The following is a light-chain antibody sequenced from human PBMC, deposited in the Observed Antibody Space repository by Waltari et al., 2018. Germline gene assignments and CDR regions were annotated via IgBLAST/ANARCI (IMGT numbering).Light chain of an antibody. CDR1: QHISAW. J-gene: IGKJ1*01. V-gene: IGKV1-5*03. CDR3: HHYDGYSRT. Sequence: DIPLTQYPSTLSASIGDRVTITCRASQHISAWLAWYQQKPEKAPKILIYKSSSSGSGVSSRFTGSGSGTDFTLTSSGLQPDDFATYYCHHYDGYSRTFGQGTRVEVK. CDR2: KSS.